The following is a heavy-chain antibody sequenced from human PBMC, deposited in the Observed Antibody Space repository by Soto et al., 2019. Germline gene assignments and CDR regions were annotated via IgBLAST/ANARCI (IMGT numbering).Heavy chain of an antibody. D-gene: IGHD2-21*01. Sequence: PSETLSLTCTVSGGSISNSNYYWGWIRQTPGKDLEWIGSIYSSGSTYYNPSLNSRVTIFVDASKNQISLKLSSVTAADTAIYYCARLGAYYQSLDPWGPGTLVTVSS. CDR1: GGSISNSNYY. V-gene: IGHV4-39*01. J-gene: IGHJ5*02. CDR2: IYSSGST. CDR3: ARLGAYYQSLDP.